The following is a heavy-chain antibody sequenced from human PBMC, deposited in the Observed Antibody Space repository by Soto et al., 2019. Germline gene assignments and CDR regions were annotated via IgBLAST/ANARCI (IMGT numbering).Heavy chain of an antibody. D-gene: IGHD4-17*01. V-gene: IGHV3-33*01. CDR3: AREGKYGDNFLFDY. CDR2: IWYDGSNK. CDR1: GFTFSNYG. Sequence: QVQLVESGGGVVQPGRSLRLSCAASGFTFSNYGLHWVRQAPGKGLEWVALIWYDGSNKYYADSVKGRFTISRDSSKNTLFLQMNSLRAEDTAVYYCAREGKYGDNFLFDYWGQGTLVTVSS. J-gene: IGHJ4*02.